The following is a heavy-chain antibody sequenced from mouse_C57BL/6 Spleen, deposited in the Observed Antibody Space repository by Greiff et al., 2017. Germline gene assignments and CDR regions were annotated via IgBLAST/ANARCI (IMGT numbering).Heavy chain of an antibody. CDR2: IYPSDSET. D-gene: IGHD1-1*01. CDR1: GYTFTSYW. V-gene: IGHV1-61*01. CDR3: ARGVDGDGFGY. Sequence: QVQLKQPGAELVRPGSSVKLSCKASGYTFTSYWMEWVKQRPGQGLEWIGNIYPSDSETHYNQKFKDKATLTVDKSSSTAYMQLSSLTSEDSAVYYWARGVDGDGFGYWGKGALVTVSA. J-gene: IGHJ3*01.